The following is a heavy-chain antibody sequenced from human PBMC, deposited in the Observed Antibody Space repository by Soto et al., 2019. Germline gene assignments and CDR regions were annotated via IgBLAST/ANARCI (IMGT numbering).Heavy chain of an antibody. Sequence: EVQLVESGGGLVQPGGSLRLSCAASGFTVSSNYMSWVRQAPGKGLEWVSVIYSGGSTYYADSVKGRFTISRDNSKNTLYLQRSWLSGADTAVYYGARGRGRCRGGGTPFDIWGQGTMVTVSS. D-gene: IGHD1-7*01. CDR2: IYSGGST. V-gene: IGHV3-66*01. CDR1: GFTVSSNY. J-gene: IGHJ3*02. CDR3: ARGRGRCRGGGTPFDI.